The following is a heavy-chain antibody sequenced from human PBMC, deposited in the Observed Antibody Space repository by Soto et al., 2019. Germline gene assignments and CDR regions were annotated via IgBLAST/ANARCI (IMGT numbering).Heavy chain of an antibody. V-gene: IGHV3-30*18. Sequence: QVQVVESGGGVVQPGRSLRLSCAASGFSFSSYGMQWVRQAPGKGLEWVAVISNDGSNKYYADSVKGRFTISRDNSGKTLYLQMYSLRAEDTAVYYCAKGMVSGWAALDYWGQGTLVTVSS. CDR2: ISNDGSNK. CDR1: GFSFSSYG. J-gene: IGHJ4*02. D-gene: IGHD6-19*01. CDR3: AKGMVSGWAALDY.